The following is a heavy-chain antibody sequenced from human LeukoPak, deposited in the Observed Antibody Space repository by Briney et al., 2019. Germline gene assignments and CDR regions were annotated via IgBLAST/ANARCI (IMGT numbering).Heavy chain of an antibody. Sequence: SGGSLRLSCAASGFTFSSFGMNWVRQAPGTGLEWVSYISSSSGAVYYADSVKGRFTISRDNAKNSLYLQMNSLRVEDTAVYYCARVGYTSGYSYWGQGTLVTVSS. D-gene: IGHD3-22*01. J-gene: IGHJ4*02. CDR3: ARVGYTSGYSY. CDR2: ISSSSGAV. V-gene: IGHV3-48*01. CDR1: GFTFSSFG.